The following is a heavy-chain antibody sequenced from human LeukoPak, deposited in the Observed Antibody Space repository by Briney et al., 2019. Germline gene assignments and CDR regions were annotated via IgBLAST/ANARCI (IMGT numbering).Heavy chain of an antibody. CDR2: ISAYNGNT. CDR3: ARVGYCSGGSCYLFDY. V-gene: IGHV1-18*01. Sequence: AASVKVSCKASGYTFTSYGISWVRQAPGQGLEWMGWISAYNGNTNYAQKLQGRVTMTTDTSTSTAYMELRSLRSDDTAVYYCARVGYCSGGSCYLFDYWGQGTLVTVSS. J-gene: IGHJ4*02. CDR1: GYTFTSYG. D-gene: IGHD2-15*01.